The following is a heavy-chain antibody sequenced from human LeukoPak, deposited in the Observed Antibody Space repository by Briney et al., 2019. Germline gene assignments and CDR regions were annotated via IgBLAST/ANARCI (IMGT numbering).Heavy chain of an antibody. CDR1: GGSFSGYY. J-gene: IGHJ5*02. V-gene: IGHV4-34*01. CDR2: INHSGST. D-gene: IGHD5-18*01. CDR3: ARGKGGYSYGFNWFDP. Sequence: KPSETLSLTCAVYGGSFSGYYWSWIRQPPGKGLEWIGEINHSGSTNYNPSLKSRVTISVDTSKNQFSLKLSSVTAADTAVYYCARGKGGYSYGFNWFDPWGQGTLVTVSS.